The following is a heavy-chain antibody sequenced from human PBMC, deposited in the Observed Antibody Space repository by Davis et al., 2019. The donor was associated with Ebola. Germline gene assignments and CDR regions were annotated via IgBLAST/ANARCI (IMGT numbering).Heavy chain of an antibody. D-gene: IGHD1/OR15-1a*01. CDR3: VRGGTGPAAGGGI. CDR2: ISYDGLTE. Sequence: GESLKISCAASGFTFSSYAMHWVRQAPGKGLQWVAVISYDGLTEHYADSVKGRFTISRDNAKNTLYVQMNSLRVEDTAVYYCVRGGTGPAAGGGIWGQGTMVTVSS. V-gene: IGHV3-30-3*01. J-gene: IGHJ3*02. CDR1: GFTFSSYA.